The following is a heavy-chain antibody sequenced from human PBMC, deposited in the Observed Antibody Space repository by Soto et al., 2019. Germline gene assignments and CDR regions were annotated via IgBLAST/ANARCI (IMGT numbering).Heavy chain of an antibody. Sequence: QVQLVQSGAEVKKPGASVKVSCKASGYTFTSYGISWVRQAPGQGLEWMGWISAYNGNTNYAQKLQGRVTMTTDTSPSTAYMELRSLRSDDTAVYYCARDLGSMDSSGWYDAFDIWGQGTMVTVSS. D-gene: IGHD6-19*01. CDR2: ISAYNGNT. V-gene: IGHV1-18*01. CDR3: ARDLGSMDSSGWYDAFDI. CDR1: GYTFTSYG. J-gene: IGHJ3*02.